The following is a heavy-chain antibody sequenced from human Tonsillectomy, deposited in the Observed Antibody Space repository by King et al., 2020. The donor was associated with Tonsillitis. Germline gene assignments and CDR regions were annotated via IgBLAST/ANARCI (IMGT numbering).Heavy chain of an antibody. CDR1: GGSISSYY. D-gene: IGHD1-26*01. CDR2: ISDSGST. Sequence: QLQESGPGLVKPSETLSLTCTVSGGSISSYYWSWIRQPPGKGLEWIGYISDSGSTIYSPSLRSRVTISIDTSKNQFSLKLSSVTAADTAVYYCARDGLGAEWELRMEKAFDIWGQGTLVTVSS. J-gene: IGHJ3*02. V-gene: IGHV4-59*01. CDR3: ARDGLGAEWELRMEKAFDI.